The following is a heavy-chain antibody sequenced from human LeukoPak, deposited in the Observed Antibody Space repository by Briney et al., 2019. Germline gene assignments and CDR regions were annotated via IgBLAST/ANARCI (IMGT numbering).Heavy chain of an antibody. J-gene: IGHJ3*02. D-gene: IGHD3-16*01. CDR3: AKSRGSWASDPFDI. V-gene: IGHV3-23*01. CDR1: GFPFSSHA. CDR2: ISGGGGST. Sequence: GGSLRLSCPASGFPFSSHAMSWVRQAPGKGLEWVSTISGGGGSTYYADSVKGRFTISRDNSKNSLYLQMNSLRAEDTAVYYCAKSRGSWASDPFDIWGQGTMVTVSS.